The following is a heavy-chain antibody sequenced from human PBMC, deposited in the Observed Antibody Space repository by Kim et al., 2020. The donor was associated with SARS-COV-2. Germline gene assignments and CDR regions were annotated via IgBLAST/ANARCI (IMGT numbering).Heavy chain of an antibody. Sequence: SVKGRFTITRDNLQNTLYLQMNSLRAEDTAIYYCAKDRSGRAFRASALDIWGQGTMVTVSS. CDR3: AKDRSGRAFRASALDI. D-gene: IGHD6-6*01. V-gene: IGHV3-23*03. J-gene: IGHJ3*02.